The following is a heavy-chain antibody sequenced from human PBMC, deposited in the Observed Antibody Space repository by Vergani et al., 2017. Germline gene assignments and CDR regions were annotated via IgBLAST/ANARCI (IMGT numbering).Heavy chain of an antibody. J-gene: IGHJ4*02. D-gene: IGHD3-22*01. CDR3: ARVEDYYDSSGYSKPGDY. V-gene: IGHV3-21*01. CDR1: GFTFSSYS. CDR2: ISSSSSYI. Sequence: EVQLVESGGGLVKPGGSLRLSCAASGFTFSSYSMNWVRQAPGKGLEWVSSISSSSSYIYYADSVKGRFTISRDNAKNSLYLQMNSLRAEDTAVYYCARVEDYYDSSGYSKPGDYWGQGTLVTVSS.